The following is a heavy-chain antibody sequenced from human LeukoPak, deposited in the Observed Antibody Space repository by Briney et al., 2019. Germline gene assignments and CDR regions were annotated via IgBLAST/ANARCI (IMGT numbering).Heavy chain of an antibody. CDR3: ARDTSSYPQFDD. CDR1: GLVFRNNA. CDR2: IWNDGNNK. Sequence: GKSLRLSCTASGLVFRNNAMHWVRQAPGRGLEWVADIWNDGNNKYYADSVRGRFTISRDNSKNTLYLQMNSLRVDDTARYYCARDTSSYPQFDDWGQGTLVTVSS. D-gene: IGHD3-16*02. V-gene: IGHV3-33*01. J-gene: IGHJ4*02.